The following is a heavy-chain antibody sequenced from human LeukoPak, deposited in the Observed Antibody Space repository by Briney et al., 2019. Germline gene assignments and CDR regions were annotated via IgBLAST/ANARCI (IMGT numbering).Heavy chain of an antibody. D-gene: IGHD2-2*01. V-gene: IGHV3-21*01. CDR1: GFTFSSYS. CDR2: ISRSSNYI. J-gene: IGHJ3*02. Sequence: PGGSLRLSCVASGFTFSSYSMNWVRQAPGKGLEWVSSISRSSNYIYYADSVKGRFTISRDNAKQNSLYLQMNSLRAEDTAVYYCARNGYCNSTNCLRASDIWGQGTMVTVSS. CDR3: ARNGYCNSTNCLRASDI.